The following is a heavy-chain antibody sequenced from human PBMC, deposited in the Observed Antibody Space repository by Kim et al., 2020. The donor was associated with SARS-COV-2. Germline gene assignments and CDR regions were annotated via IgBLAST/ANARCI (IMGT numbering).Heavy chain of an antibody. J-gene: IGHJ6*02. V-gene: IGHV3-9*01. Sequence: DSVKGRFTITRENDKNSLYLQMNSLRAEDTALYYCAKDMSEGAYYYGMDVWGQGTTVTVSS. CDR3: AKDMSEGAYYYGMDV.